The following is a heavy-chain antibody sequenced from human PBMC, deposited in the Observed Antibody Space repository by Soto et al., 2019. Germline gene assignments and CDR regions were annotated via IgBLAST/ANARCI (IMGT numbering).Heavy chain of an antibody. CDR1: GGSISSSNW. D-gene: IGHD3-10*01. Sequence: QVQLQESGPGLVKPSGTLSLTCAVSGGSISSSNWWSWVRQPPGKGLQWIGEIYHSGSTNYIPSLKSRVTKSVDKSMNQFSLKLSSVTAADAAVYYCERRWGEGRVDYWGQGTLVTVSS. J-gene: IGHJ4*02. CDR2: IYHSGST. CDR3: ERRWGEGRVDY. V-gene: IGHV4-4*02.